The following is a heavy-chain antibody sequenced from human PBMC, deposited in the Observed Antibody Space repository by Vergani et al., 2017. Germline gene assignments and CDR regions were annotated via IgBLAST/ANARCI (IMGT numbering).Heavy chain of an antibody. CDR3: ARDRGYSSCWADAFDI. D-gene: IGHD6-19*01. J-gene: IGHJ3*02. V-gene: IGHV3-21*01. CDR1: GFTFSSYS. Sequence: EVQLVESGGGLVKPGGSLRLSCAASGFTFSSYSMNWVRQAPGKGLEWVSSISSSSSYIYYADSVKGRFTISRDNAKNSLYLQMNSLRAEDTAVYYCARDRGYSSCWADAFDIWGQGTMVTVSS. CDR2: ISSSSSYI.